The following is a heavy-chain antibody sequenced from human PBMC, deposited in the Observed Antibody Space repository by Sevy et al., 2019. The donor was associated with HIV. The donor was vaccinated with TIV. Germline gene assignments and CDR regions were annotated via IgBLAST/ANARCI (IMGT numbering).Heavy chain of an antibody. CDR2: SGSGGNT. D-gene: IGHD6-13*01. CDR1: GFTFSSYA. Sequence: GGSLILSCAASGFTFSSYAMNWVRQAPGKGLEWVSSGSGGNTYYADSVKGRFTISRDSSKNTVSLQMNSLRAEDSAIYYCAKGTLIGAAGLDAFDIWGQGTKVTVSS. CDR3: AKGTLIGAAGLDAFDI. J-gene: IGHJ3*02. V-gene: IGHV3-23*01.